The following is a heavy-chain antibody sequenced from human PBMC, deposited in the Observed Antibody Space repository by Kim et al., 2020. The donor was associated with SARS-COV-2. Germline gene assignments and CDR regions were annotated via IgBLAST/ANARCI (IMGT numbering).Heavy chain of an antibody. Sequence: SETLSLTCTVSGYSISSGYYWGWIRQPPGKGLEWIGSIYHSGSTYYNPSLKSRVTISVDTSKNQFSLKLSSVTAADTAAYYCARSFRIAVPRTRVFDTWG. CDR2: IYHSGST. J-gene: IGHJ3*02. V-gene: IGHV4-38-2*02. CDR3: ARSFRIAVPRTRVFDT. CDR1: GYSISSGYY. D-gene: IGHD6-19*01.